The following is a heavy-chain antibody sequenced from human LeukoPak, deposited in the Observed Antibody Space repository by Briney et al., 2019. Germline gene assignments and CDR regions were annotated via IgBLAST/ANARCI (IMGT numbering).Heavy chain of an antibody. Sequence: GGSLRLSCAASGFTFSSYGMHWVRQAPGKGLEWVAFIRHDGSNKYYADSVKGRFTISRDNSKNTLYLQMNSLGAEDTAVYYCAKDRKSGSKKVYYFDYWGQGTLVTVSS. D-gene: IGHD1-26*01. CDR2: IRHDGSNK. CDR3: AKDRKSGSKKVYYFDY. V-gene: IGHV3-30*02. CDR1: GFTFSSYG. J-gene: IGHJ4*02.